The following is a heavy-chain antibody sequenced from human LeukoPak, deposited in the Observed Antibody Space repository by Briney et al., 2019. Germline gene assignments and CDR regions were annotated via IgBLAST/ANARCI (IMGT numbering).Heavy chain of an antibody. CDR3: ARGPMVRTNLFDY. Sequence: GGSLRLSCAASGFTFSNSAMTWVRQAPGKGLEWVSAISGSGGSTYYADSVKGRFTISRDNSKNTLYLQMNSLRAEDTAVYYCARGPMVRTNLFDYWGQGTLVTVSS. J-gene: IGHJ4*02. CDR2: ISGSGGST. D-gene: IGHD3-10*01. CDR1: GFTFSNSA. V-gene: IGHV3-23*01.